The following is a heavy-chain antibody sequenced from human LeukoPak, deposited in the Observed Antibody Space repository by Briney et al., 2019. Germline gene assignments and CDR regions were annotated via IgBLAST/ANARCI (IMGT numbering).Heavy chain of an antibody. V-gene: IGHV4-38-2*02. CDR1: GYSISSGYY. CDR2: IYHSGST. J-gene: IGHJ5*02. CDR3: ARVNYGSGSQRAGWFDP. D-gene: IGHD3-10*01. Sequence: SETLSLTCTVSGYSISSGYYWGWIRQPPGKGLEWIGSIYHSGSTYYNPSLKSRVTISVDTSKNQFSLKLSSVTAADTAVYYCARVNYGSGSQRAGWFDPWGQGTLVTVSS.